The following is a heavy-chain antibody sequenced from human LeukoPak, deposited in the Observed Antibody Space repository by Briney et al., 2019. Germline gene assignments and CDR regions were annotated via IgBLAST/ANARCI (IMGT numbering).Heavy chain of an antibody. J-gene: IGHJ4*02. D-gene: IGHD4-17*01. CDR1: GFTFSSYA. Sequence: GGSQRLSCAASGFTFSSYAMSWVRQAPGKGLEWVSVISGSGANTYYADSVKGRFTIPRDNSKNTLYLQMNSLRAEDTAVFFCAKSLTTVKRGNFDSWGQGTLVTVSS. CDR2: ISGSGANT. V-gene: IGHV3-23*01. CDR3: AKSLTTVKRGNFDS.